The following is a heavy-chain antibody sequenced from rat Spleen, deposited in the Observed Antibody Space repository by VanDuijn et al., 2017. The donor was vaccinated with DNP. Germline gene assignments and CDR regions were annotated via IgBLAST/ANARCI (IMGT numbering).Heavy chain of an antibody. CDR3: ARHRLYNNLFDY. D-gene: IGHD1-10*01. CDR2: ITSGSGTT. CDR1: GFTFSYYW. J-gene: IGHJ2*01. V-gene: IGHV5-31*01. Sequence: EVQLVESGGGLVQPGRSLKLSCVASGFTFSYYWMAWVRQVPGTGLEWIASITSGSGTTSYPDSVKCRFTFSRDNAEGTLSLQMDSLRSEDTATYYCARHRLYNNLFDYWGQGIMVTVSS.